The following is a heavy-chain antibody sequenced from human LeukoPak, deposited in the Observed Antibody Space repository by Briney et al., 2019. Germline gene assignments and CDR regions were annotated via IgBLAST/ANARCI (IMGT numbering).Heavy chain of an antibody. CDR2: IWYDGSNK. D-gene: IGHD3-10*01. J-gene: IGHJ6*04. CDR3: ARFYGSGSYYPTYGMDV. Sequence: GRSLRLSCAASGFTFSSYGMRWVRQAPGKGLEWVAVIWYDGSNKYYADSAKGRFTISRDNSKNTLYLQMNSLRAEDTAVYYCARFYGSGSYYPTYGMDVWGKGTTVTVSS. CDR1: GFTFSSYG. V-gene: IGHV3-33*01.